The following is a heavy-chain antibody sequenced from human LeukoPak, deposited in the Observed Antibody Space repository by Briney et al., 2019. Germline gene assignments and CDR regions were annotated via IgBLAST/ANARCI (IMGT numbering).Heavy chain of an antibody. CDR1: GFTFSSYW. D-gene: IGHD1-7*01. CDR3: AREGTSWNYGRVYRRGFDY. J-gene: IGHJ4*02. V-gene: IGHV3-7*01. CDR2: IKQDGSEK. Sequence: PGGSLRLSCAASGFTFSSYWMSWVRQAPGKGLEWVANIKQDGSEKYYVDSVKGRFTISRDNAKNSLYLQMNSLRAEDTAVYYCAREGTSWNYGRVYRRGFDYWGQGTLVTVSS.